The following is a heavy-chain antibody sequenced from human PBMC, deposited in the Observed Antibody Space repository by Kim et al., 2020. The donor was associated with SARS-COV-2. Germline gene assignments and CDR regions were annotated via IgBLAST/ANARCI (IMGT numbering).Heavy chain of an antibody. CDR1: GFTFSSYG. CDR2: ISYDGSNK. J-gene: IGHJ6*02. D-gene: IGHD3-10*01. CDR3: AKDVITMVRGITPYYYYGMDV. Sequence: GGSLRLSCAASGFTFSSYGMHWVRQAPGKGLEWVAVISYDGSNKYYADSVKGRFTISRDNSKNTLYLQMNSLTAEDTAVHYCAKDVITMVRGITPYYYYGMDVWGQGTTITVSS. V-gene: IGHV3-30*18.